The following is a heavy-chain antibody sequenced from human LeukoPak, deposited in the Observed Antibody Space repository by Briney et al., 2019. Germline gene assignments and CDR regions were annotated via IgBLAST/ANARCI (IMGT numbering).Heavy chain of an antibody. Sequence: PGKSLRLSCAASGFTFNNYGMHWVRQAPGKGLEWVAVISYDGGNKYYADSVKGRFTISRDNSKNTLYLQMNSLRAEDTAVYYCARDLGYGDYDPWGQGTLVTVSS. CDR1: GFTFNNYG. CDR2: ISYDGGNK. J-gene: IGHJ5*02. D-gene: IGHD4-17*01. CDR3: ARDLGYGDYDP. V-gene: IGHV3-30*03.